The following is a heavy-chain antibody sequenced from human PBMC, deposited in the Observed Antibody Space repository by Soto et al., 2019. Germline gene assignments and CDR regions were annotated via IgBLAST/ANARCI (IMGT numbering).Heavy chain of an antibody. J-gene: IGHJ6*02. CDR1: GYTFTSYA. V-gene: IGHV1-3*01. D-gene: IGHD3-16*02. CDR2: INAGNGNT. CDR3: ARASRLRLGALSSYYYYGMDV. Sequence: ASVKVSCKASGYTFTSYAMHWVRQAPGQRLEWMGWINAGNGNTKYSQKFQGRVTITRDTSASTAYMELSSLRSEDTAVYYCARASRLRLGALSSYYYYGMDVWPQGTKVTVS.